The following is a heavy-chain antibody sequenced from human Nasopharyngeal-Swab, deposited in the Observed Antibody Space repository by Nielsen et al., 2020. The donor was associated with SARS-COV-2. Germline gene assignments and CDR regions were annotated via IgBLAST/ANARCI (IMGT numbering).Heavy chain of an antibody. CDR1: GFTFSTYS. V-gene: IGHV3-21*01. J-gene: IGHJ6*02. CDR2: IRSSSSYM. CDR3: AKSSSGWYQRYSYGMDV. Sequence: GESLKISWAASGFTFSTYSMNWVRQAPGKRLEWVSSIRSSSSYMYYADSVKGRFTISRDNAKNSLYLQMNSLRAEDTAVYYCAKSSSGWYQRYSYGMDVWGQGTTVTVSS. D-gene: IGHD6-19*01.